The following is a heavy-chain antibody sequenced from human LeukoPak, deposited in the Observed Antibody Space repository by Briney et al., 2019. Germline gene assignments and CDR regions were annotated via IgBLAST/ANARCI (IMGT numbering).Heavy chain of an antibody. CDR2: ISGSGGST. D-gene: IGHD1-26*01. CDR1: GFTFSSYG. V-gene: IGHV3-23*01. CDR3: AKRGTDAFDI. Sequence: GGSLRLSCAASGFTFSSYGMSWVRQAPGKGLEWVSAISGSGGSTYYADSVKGRLTISRDNSKNTLYLQMNSLRAEDTAVYYCAKRGTDAFDIWGQGTMVTVSS. J-gene: IGHJ3*02.